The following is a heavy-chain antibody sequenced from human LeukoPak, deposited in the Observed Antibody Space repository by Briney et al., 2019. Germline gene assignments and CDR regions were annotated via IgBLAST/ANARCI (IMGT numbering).Heavy chain of an antibody. V-gene: IGHV3-66*03. J-gene: IGHJ6*03. Sequence: PGGSLRLSCAASGFTVNDNYMDWVRQAPGKGLEWISVIYRSGDTYYADSVKGRFTVSRDNDQNTLYLQLNSLRPEDTAVYHCARDRVKSDDILTGYPHYYYYFYMDVWGKGTVVTVSS. CDR1: GFTVNDNY. D-gene: IGHD3-9*01. CDR3: ARDRVKSDDILTGYPHYYYYFYMDV. CDR2: IYRSGDT.